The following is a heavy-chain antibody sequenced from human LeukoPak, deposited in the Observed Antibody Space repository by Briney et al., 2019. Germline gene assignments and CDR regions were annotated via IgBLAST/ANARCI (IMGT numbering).Heavy chain of an antibody. V-gene: IGHV3-23*01. Sequence: GGSLRLSCAASGFTFSSYAMSWVRQAPGKGLEWVSAISGSGGSTYYADSVKGRFTISRDNSKNTLYLQMNSLRAEDTAVYHCAKDPQLLWFGESTAKVDYWGQGTLVTVSS. CDR3: AKDPQLLWFGESTAKVDY. CDR2: ISGSGGST. CDR1: GFTFSSYA. J-gene: IGHJ4*02. D-gene: IGHD3-10*01.